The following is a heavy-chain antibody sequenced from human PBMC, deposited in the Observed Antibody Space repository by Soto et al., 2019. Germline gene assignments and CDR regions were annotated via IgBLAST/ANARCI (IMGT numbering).Heavy chain of an antibody. Sequence: QITLKESGPTLVKPTQTLTLTCTFSGFSLSTSGVAVGWIRQPPGKALEWLALIYWDDDKRYSPSLKSRLTITKDTSKHQVVLTMTNMDPVDTATYYCAHSIYYYRSGSYFDYWGQGTLVTVSS. CDR3: AHSIYYYRSGSYFDY. CDR1: GFSLSTSGVA. D-gene: IGHD3-10*01. CDR2: IYWDDDK. V-gene: IGHV2-5*02. J-gene: IGHJ4*02.